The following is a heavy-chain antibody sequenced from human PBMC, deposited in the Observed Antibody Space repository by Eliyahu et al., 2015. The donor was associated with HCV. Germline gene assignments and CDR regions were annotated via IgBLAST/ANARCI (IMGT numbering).Heavy chain of an antibody. J-gene: IGHJ6*02. D-gene: IGHD3-9*01. V-gene: IGHV3-15*07. CDR1: GFTFXNAW. CDR3: TTGGLRYFDWLLPYYYGMDV. CDR2: IKSKTDGGTT. Sequence: EVQLVESGGGLVKPGGSLRLSCAASGFTFXNAWMNWVRQAPGKGLEWVGRIKSKTDGGTTDYAAPVKGRFTISRDDSKNTLYLQMNSLKTEDTAVYYCTTGGLRYFDWLLPYYYGMDVWGQGTTVTVSS.